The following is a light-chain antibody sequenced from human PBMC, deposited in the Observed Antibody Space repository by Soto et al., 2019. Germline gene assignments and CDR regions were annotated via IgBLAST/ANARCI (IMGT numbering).Light chain of an antibody. Sequence: EIVLTQSPAALSVSPGERVTLSCRASQGIGSTLAWYQQKPGQTPRLLIYDSSTRAIGIPTRFTGSRSGTEFTLTINGLQSEDFAVYYCQRYNNWPITFGGGTKVEIK. J-gene: IGKJ4*01. V-gene: IGKV3-15*01. CDR1: QGIGST. CDR3: QRYNNWPIT. CDR2: DSS.